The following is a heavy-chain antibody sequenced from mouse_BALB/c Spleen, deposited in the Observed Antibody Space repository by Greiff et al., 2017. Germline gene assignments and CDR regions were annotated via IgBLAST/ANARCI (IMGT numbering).Heavy chain of an antibody. CDR2: SRNKANDYTT. CDR1: GFTFSDFY. Sequence: EVKVVESGGGLVQPGGSLRLSCATSGFTFSDFYMEWVRQPPGKRLEWIAASRNKANDYTTEYSASVKGRFIVSRDTSQSILYLQMNALRAEDTAIYYCARDAPYYYGSSFYAMDYWGQGTSVTVSS. V-gene: IGHV7-1*02. CDR3: ARDAPYYYGSSFYAMDY. J-gene: IGHJ4*01. D-gene: IGHD1-1*01.